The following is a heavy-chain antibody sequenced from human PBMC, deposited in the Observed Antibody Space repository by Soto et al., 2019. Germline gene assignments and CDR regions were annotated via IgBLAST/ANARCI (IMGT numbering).Heavy chain of an antibody. CDR3: ARHVVVRGVIISWFDP. Sequence: PSETLSLTCIVSGGSISSSIYYWSWIRQPPGKGLEWIGYIYYSGSTNYNPSLKSRVTISVDTSKNQFSLKLSSVTAADTAVYYCARHVVVRGVIISWFDPWGQGTLVTVSS. D-gene: IGHD3-10*01. J-gene: IGHJ5*02. V-gene: IGHV4-61*05. CDR2: IYYSGST. CDR1: GGSISSSIYY.